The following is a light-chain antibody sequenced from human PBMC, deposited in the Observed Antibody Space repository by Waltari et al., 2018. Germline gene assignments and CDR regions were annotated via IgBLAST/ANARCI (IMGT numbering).Light chain of an antibody. V-gene: IGKV3-11*01. CDR2: DAS. J-gene: IGKJ4*01. Sequence: EVVLTQPQATLSLSPGERATLSCRASQSVHNYLAWYQQKPGQAPRLLIYDASNRATGIPARFSGSGSGTDFTLTISSLESEDSAVYYCQQPGFFGGGTKVEIK. CDR3: QQPGF. CDR1: QSVHNY.